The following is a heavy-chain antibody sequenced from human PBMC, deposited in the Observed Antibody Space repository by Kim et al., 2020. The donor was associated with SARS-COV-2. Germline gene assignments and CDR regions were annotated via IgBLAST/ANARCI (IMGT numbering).Heavy chain of an antibody. V-gene: IGHV1-69*13. D-gene: IGHD6-13*01. CDR2: IIPIFGTA. CDR3: ARDPGYSSSWPWFDP. J-gene: IGHJ5*02. CDR1: GGTFSSYA. Sequence: SVKVSCKASGGTFSSYAISWVRQAPGQGLEWMGGIIPIFGTANYAQKFQGRVTITADESTSTAYMELSSLRSEDTAVYYCARDPGYSSSWPWFDPWGQGTLVTVSS.